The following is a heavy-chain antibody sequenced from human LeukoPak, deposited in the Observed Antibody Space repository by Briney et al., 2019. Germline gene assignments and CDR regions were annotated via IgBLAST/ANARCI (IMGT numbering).Heavy chain of an antibody. Sequence: SQTLSLTCTVSGGSISSGGYYWSWIRQHPGKGLEWIGYIYYSGNTYYTPSLKSRVTMSVDTSKSQFSLNLSSVTAADTAVYFCARRLPSIAALDYWGQGILVTVSS. CDR3: ARRLPSIAALDY. CDR1: GGSISSGGYY. V-gene: IGHV4-31*03. J-gene: IGHJ4*02. CDR2: IYYSGNT. D-gene: IGHD2-15*01.